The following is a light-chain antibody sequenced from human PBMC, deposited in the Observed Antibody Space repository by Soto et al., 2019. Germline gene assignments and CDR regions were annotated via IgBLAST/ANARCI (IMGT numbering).Light chain of an antibody. CDR2: EVS. J-gene: IGLJ1*01. V-gene: IGLV2-14*01. CDR3: RSYTSSSTDV. CDR1: SSDVGGYNY. Sequence: QSALTQPASVSGSPGQSITISCTGTSSDVGGYNYVSWYQQYPGKAPKLMIYEVSNRPSGVSNRFSGSKSANTASLTVSGLQAEDEADYYCRSYTSSSTDVFGTGTKVTVL.